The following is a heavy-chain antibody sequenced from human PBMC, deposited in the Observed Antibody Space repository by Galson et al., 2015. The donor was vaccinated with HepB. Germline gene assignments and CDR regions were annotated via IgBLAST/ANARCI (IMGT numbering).Heavy chain of an antibody. V-gene: IGHV3-9*01. D-gene: IGHD1-26*01. Sequence: SLRLSCAASGFTFDDYAMHWVRQAPGKGLEWVSGISWNSGSIGYADSVKGRFTISRDNAKNSLYLQMNSLRAEDTALYYCAKDQSGSYGPFDYWGQGTLVTVSS. J-gene: IGHJ4*02. CDR1: GFTFDDYA. CDR2: ISWNSGSI. CDR3: AKDQSGSYGPFDY.